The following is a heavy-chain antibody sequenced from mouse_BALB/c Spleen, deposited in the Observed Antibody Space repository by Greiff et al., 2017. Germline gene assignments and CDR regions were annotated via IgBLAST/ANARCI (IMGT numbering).Heavy chain of an antibody. J-gene: IGHJ4*01. CDR3: ARWDDYDFYAMDY. Sequence: VQLQQSGPGLVKPSQSLSLTCTVTGYSITSDYAWNWIRQFPGNKLEWMGYISYSGSTSYNPSLKSRISITRDTSKNQFFLQLNSVTTEDTATYYCARWDDYDFYAMDYWGQGTSVTVSS. D-gene: IGHD2-4*01. CDR1: GYSITSDYA. V-gene: IGHV3-2*02. CDR2: ISYSGST.